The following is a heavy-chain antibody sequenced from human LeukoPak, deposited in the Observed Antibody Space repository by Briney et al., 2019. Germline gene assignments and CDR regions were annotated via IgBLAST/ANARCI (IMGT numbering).Heavy chain of an antibody. D-gene: IGHD5-18*01. V-gene: IGHV3-21*01. Sequence: PGGSLRLSCAASGFTFSSYSMNWVRQAPGKGLEWVSSISSSSGYIYYADSVKGRFTISRDNAKNSLYLQMNSLRAEDTAVYYCAREGYSYGLFDYWGQGTLVTVSS. CDR1: GFTFSSYS. CDR2: ISSSSGYI. J-gene: IGHJ4*02. CDR3: AREGYSYGLFDY.